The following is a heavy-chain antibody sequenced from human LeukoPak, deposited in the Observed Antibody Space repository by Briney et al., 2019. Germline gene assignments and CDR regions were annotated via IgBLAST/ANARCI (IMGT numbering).Heavy chain of an antibody. J-gene: IGHJ4*02. D-gene: IGHD7-27*01. Sequence: SQSLSLTCAVSGGSISSGSYSWSWIRQPPGKGLEWIGYIYPRGGTYYNPSLKSRVILSLDKSANQFSLNLSSVTAADTAVYYCARFSPRAMGNYLDFWGQGTLVTVSS. CDR1: GGSISSGSYS. CDR3: ARFSPRAMGNYLDF. CDR2: IYPRGGT. V-gene: IGHV4-30-2*01.